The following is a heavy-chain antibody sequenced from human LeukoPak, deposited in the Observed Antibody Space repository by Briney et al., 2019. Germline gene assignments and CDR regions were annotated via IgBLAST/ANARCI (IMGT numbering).Heavy chain of an antibody. Sequence: GGSLRLSCAASGFTFSSYAMSWVRQAPGKGLEWVAVISYDGSNKYYADSVKGRFTISRDNSKNTLYLQMNSLRAEDTAVYYCAKDLDTEYYFDYWGQGTLVTVSS. CDR3: AKDLDTEYYFDY. CDR1: GFTFSSYA. V-gene: IGHV3-30*18. CDR2: ISYDGSNK. J-gene: IGHJ4*02.